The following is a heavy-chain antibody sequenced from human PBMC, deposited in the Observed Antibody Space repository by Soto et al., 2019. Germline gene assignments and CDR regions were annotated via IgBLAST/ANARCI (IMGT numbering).Heavy chain of an antibody. CDR2: IYPGDSKT. V-gene: IGHV5-51*01. CDR3: ARHKDPQAGNYYYYYGMDV. J-gene: IGHJ6*02. CDR1: GFSFTTYW. Sequence: PGESLKISCKGSGFSFTTYWIAWVRQMPGKGLEWMGIIYPGDSKTTYSPSFQGQVTISADKSISTAYLQWSSLKASDTAMYYWARHKDPQAGNYYYYYGMDVWGQGTTVTVSS. D-gene: IGHD6-25*01.